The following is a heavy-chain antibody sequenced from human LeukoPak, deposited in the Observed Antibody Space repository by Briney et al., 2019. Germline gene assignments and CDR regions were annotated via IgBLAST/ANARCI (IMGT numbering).Heavy chain of an antibody. Sequence: GEPLKISCQGSGSSFTSYWIGWVRQLPGKGLEWMEIIYPGDSDTRYSPSFQGQVTISADKSISTAYLQWSSLKASDTAMYYCARQFEYSSASEDYWGQGTLVTVSS. CDR2: IYPGDSDT. CDR1: GSSFTSYW. CDR3: ARQFEYSSASEDY. J-gene: IGHJ4*02. D-gene: IGHD6-6*01. V-gene: IGHV5-51*01.